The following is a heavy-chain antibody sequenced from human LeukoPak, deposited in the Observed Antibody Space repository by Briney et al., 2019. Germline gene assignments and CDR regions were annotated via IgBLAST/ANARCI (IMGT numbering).Heavy chain of an antibody. Sequence: GASVKVSCKASDYPFTSYGITWVRQAPGQGLEWMGWISTYNGNTNYAQKFQGRVTMATDTSTSTAYMELRSLRSDDTAVYYCARVFTISSGWYRSFDYWGQGTLVTVSS. J-gene: IGHJ4*02. V-gene: IGHV1-18*01. CDR1: DYPFTSYG. D-gene: IGHD6-19*01. CDR2: ISTYNGNT. CDR3: ARVFTISSGWYRSFDY.